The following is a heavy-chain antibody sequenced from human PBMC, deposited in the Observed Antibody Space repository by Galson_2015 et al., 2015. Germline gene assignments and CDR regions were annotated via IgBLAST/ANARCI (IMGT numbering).Heavy chain of an antibody. CDR3: ARGSPVTANTLIDS. J-gene: IGHJ4*02. Sequence: SLRLSCAASGFTFSSYNMNWVRQAPGKGLEWVSYISSTTTTIFYADSVKGRFTISRDNAKSSLYLQMNSLRDEDTAVYYCARGSPVTANTLIDSWGQGTLVTVSS. CDR2: ISSTTTTI. CDR1: GFTFSSYN. V-gene: IGHV3-48*02. D-gene: IGHD2-21*02.